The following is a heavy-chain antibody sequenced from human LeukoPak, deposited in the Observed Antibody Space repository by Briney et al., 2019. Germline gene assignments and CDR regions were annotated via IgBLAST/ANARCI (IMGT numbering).Heavy chain of an antibody. J-gene: IGHJ3*02. Sequence: SETQSLTCSVSGGSISSYYWSWIRQPPGKGLEWIGSIYYSGSTYYNPSLKSRVTISVDTSKNQFSLKLSSVTAADTAVYYCAKQLWLPRGAFDIWGQGTMVTVSS. CDR3: AKQLWLPRGAFDI. CDR2: IYYSGST. CDR1: GGSISSYY. V-gene: IGHV4-39*01. D-gene: IGHD5-18*01.